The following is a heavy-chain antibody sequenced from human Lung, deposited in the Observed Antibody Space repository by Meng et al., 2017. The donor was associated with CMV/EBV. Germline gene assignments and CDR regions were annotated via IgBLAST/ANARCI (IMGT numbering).Heavy chain of an antibody. J-gene: IGHJ1*01. CDR3: LRRSCGSV. Sequence: VHLRVSGPALVTPSDTLSLTCAVSGDSITNHKWWAWVRLPPGKGLGWIGEIPHRGSSAYNPSLKSLVSMSIDKSKNQFSLKLTSVTAADTAVYHCLRRSCGSVWGQGPWSPSPQ. CDR1: GDSITNHKW. CDR2: IPHRGSS. V-gene: IGHV4-4*02. D-gene: IGHD3-10*01.